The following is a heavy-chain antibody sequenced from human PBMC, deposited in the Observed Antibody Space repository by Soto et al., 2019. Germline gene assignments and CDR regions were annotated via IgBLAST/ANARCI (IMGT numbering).Heavy chain of an antibody. J-gene: IGHJ3*02. V-gene: IGHV3-64*01. CDR1: GFTFSSYA. D-gene: IGHD7-27*01. CDR3: ARALGYAFDI. Sequence: DVQLVESGGGWVQPGGSLRLSCAASGFTFSSYAMHWVRQAPGKGLEYVSAISSNGGSTYYANSVKGRFTISRDNSKNTLYLQMGSLRAEDMAVYYCARALGYAFDIWGQGTMVTVSS. CDR2: ISSNGGST.